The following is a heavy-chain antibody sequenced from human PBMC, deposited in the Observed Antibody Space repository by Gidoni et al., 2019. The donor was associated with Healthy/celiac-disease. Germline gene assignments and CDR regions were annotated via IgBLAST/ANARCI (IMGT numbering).Heavy chain of an antibody. J-gene: IGHJ3*02. CDR2: IYYSGST. CDR1: GGSISIYY. Sequence: QVQLQESGPGLVKPSETLSLTCTVSGGSISIYYWSWIRQPTWKGLEWIGYIYYSGSTNYNPSLKSRVTISVDTSKNQFSLKLSSVTAADTAVYYCARVGPRGAFDIWGQGTMVTVSS. V-gene: IGHV4-59*01. CDR3: ARVGPRGAFDI.